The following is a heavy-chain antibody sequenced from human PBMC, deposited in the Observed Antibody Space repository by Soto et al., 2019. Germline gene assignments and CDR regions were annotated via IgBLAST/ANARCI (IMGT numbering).Heavy chain of an antibody. CDR1: GFTFSNAW. CDR2: IKSKTDGGTI. V-gene: IGHV3-15*07. CDR3: TTDWRTVVTPFDY. J-gene: IGHJ4*02. D-gene: IGHD2-15*01. Sequence: EVQLVESGGGLVKPGGSLRLSCAASGFTFSNAWMNWVRQAPGKGLEWVGRIKSKTDGGTIDYAAPVKGRFTISRDDSKNTLYPQMNSLKTEDTAVYYCTTDWRTVVTPFDYWGQGTLIIVSS.